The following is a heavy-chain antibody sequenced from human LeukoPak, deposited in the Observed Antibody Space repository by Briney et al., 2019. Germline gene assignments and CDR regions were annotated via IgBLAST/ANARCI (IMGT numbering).Heavy chain of an antibody. V-gene: IGHV4-39*01. CDR1: GGSISSSSYY. D-gene: IGHD5-24*01. J-gene: IGHJ4*02. CDR2: MYYSGST. CDR3: ARREGYNFDY. Sequence: SETLSLTCTVSGGSISSSSYYWGWIRQPPGKGLEWIGTMYYSGSTDYNPSLQSRVTISVDTSKNQFSLKLSSVTAADTAVYFCARREGYNFDYWGQGSLVTVSS.